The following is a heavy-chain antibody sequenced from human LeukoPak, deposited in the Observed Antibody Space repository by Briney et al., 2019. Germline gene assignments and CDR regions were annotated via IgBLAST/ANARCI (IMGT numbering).Heavy chain of an antibody. J-gene: IGHJ3*02. CDR1: GFPFSSYG. D-gene: IGHD4-17*01. CDR2: IWYDGSNK. CDR3: ASTVTTGAFDI. Sequence: PGRSLRLSFAASGFPFSSYGMHRVRQAPGKGLEWVAVIWYDGSNKYYADSVKGRFTISRDNSKNTLYLQMNSLRAEDTAVYYCASTVTTGAFDIWGQGTMVTVSS. V-gene: IGHV3-33*01.